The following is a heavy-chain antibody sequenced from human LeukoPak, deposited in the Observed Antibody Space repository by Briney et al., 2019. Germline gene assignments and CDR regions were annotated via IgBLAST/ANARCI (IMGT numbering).Heavy chain of an antibody. CDR3: AAGRSKVPAATHYYYYYGMDV. J-gene: IGHJ6*02. CDR1: GFTFTSSA. CDR2: IVVGSGNT. Sequence: ASVKVSCKASGFTFTSSAMQWVRQARGQRLEWIGWIVVGSGNTNYAQKFQERVTITRDMSTSTAYMELSSLRSEDTAVYYCAAGRSKVPAATHYYYYYGMDVWGQGTTVTVSS. V-gene: IGHV1-58*02. D-gene: IGHD2-2*01.